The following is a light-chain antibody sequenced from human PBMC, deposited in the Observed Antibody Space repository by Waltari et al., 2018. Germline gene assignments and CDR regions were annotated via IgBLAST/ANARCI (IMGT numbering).Light chain of an antibody. CDR2: EDN. Sequence: QSALTQPPSASGSPGQSVTISCTGTSSDFGGYNYVSWYQRHPGKAPKLMIYEDNKRPSGVPDRFSGSKSGNTASLTVSGLQAEDEAEYSCSSYAGSNNWVFGGGTKLTVL. CDR3: SSYAGSNNWV. CDR1: SSDFGGYNY. V-gene: IGLV2-8*01. J-gene: IGLJ3*02.